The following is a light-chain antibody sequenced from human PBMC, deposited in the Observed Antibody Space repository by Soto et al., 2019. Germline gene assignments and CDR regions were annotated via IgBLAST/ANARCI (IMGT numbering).Light chain of an antibody. Sequence: QPVLTQPPSVSGAPGQRVTISCTGSSSNIGAGYDVHWYQQLPGTAPKLLIYGNSNRPSGVPDRFSGSKSGTSASLATTGLQAEDEADYYCQSYDSSLSGSYVFGTGTKLTVL. CDR2: GNS. CDR1: SSNIGAGYD. J-gene: IGLJ1*01. V-gene: IGLV1-40*01. CDR3: QSYDSSLSGSYV.